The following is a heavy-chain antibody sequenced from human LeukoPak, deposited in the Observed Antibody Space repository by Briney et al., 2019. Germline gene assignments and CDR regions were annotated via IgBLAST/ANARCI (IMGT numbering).Heavy chain of an antibody. V-gene: IGHV3-23*01. D-gene: IGHD2-21*02. Sequence: GGSLRLPCAASGFTFSSYAMNWVRQAPGKGLNGVSLISGSGGRTYYADSVKGRFTISRENSKNTLYLQMNSLRAEDTAVYYCAKSGVVVTAAYFDDWGQGTLVTVSS. CDR2: ISGSGGRT. J-gene: IGHJ4*02. CDR3: AKSGVVVTAAYFDD. CDR1: GFTFSSYA.